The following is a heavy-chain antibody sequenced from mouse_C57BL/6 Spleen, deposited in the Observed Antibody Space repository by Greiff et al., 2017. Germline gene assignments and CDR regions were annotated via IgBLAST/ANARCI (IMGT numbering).Heavy chain of an antibody. CDR3: ARLGVVANFDY. D-gene: IGHD1-1*01. CDR1: GYAFSSSW. V-gene: IGHV1-82*01. J-gene: IGHJ2*01. CDR2: IYPGDGDT. Sequence: QVQLKQSGPELVKPGASVKISCKASGYAFSSSWMNWVKQRPGTGLERIGRIYPGDGDTNYNGKFKGKATLTADKSSSTAYMQLSSLTSEDSAVYFCARLGVVANFDYWGQGTTLTVSS.